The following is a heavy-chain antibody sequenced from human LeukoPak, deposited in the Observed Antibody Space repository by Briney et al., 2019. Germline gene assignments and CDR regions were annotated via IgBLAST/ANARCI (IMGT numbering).Heavy chain of an antibody. CDR1: GFIFSTYD. Sequence: GGSLRLSCAVSGFIFSTYDMYWVRQATGKGLEWVSTIDTTGDTYYPDSVKGRFTISRENAKNSLYLQMNSLRAGDTAVCYCVRWAVTKGLDCWGQGTLVTVSS. CDR2: IDTTGDT. J-gene: IGHJ4*02. CDR3: VRWAVTKGLDC. V-gene: IGHV3-13*01. D-gene: IGHD4-17*01.